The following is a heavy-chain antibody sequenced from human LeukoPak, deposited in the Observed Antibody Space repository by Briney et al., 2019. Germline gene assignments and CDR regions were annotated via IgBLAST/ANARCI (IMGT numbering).Heavy chain of an antibody. CDR2: INPNSGGT. CDR3: PRSALWDDAFDI. Sequence: ASVKVSCKASGYTFTGYYMHWVRQAPGQGLEWMGWINPNSGGTNYAQKFQGRVTMTRDTSISTAYMELSRLRSDDTAVYYCPRSALWDDAFDIWGQGTMVTVSS. J-gene: IGHJ3*02. V-gene: IGHV1-2*02. CDR1: GYTFTGYY. D-gene: IGHD3-10*01.